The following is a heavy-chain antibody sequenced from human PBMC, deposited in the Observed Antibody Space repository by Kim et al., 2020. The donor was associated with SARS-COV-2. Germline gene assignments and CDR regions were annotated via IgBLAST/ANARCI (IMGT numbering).Heavy chain of an antibody. Sequence: GGSLRLSCAASGFTFSTYSMNWVRQAPGKGLEWVSSISGSSSYIYYADSVRGRFTISRDNAKNSLYLQMNSLRAEDTAVYYCARDLGIAAAGILRDYYYYGMDVWGQGTTVTVSS. CDR3: ARDLGIAAAGILRDYYYYGMDV. CDR2: ISGSSSYI. D-gene: IGHD6-13*01. V-gene: IGHV3-21*01. J-gene: IGHJ6*02. CDR1: GFTFSTYS.